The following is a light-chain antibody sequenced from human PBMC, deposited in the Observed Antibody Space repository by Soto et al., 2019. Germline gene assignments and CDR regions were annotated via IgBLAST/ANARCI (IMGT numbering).Light chain of an antibody. CDR3: QQLISYPCT. J-gene: IGKJ3*01. V-gene: IGKV1-9*01. Sequence: DIQLTQSPSFLSASVGDRVTITCRASQGISSYLAWYQQKPGKAPNLLIYAASTLQSGVPSRFRGSGSGTEFTLTISSLQPEDFGTTYYCQQLISYPCTFGPGTKVDI. CDR1: QGISSY. CDR2: AAS.